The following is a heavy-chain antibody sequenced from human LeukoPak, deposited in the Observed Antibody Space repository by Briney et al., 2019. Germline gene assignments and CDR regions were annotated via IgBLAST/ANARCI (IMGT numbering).Heavy chain of an antibody. CDR2: MQSTGNS. J-gene: IGHJ4*02. V-gene: IGHV4-59*01. D-gene: IGHD5-18*01. CDR1: GDSISTYH. Sequence: SETLSLTCNVSGDSISTYHWNWIRKPPGRGLEWIGYMQSTGNSNYNPSLKSRVSMSVDTSKNRIVLNLSSVTAADTAVYYCAKDKRHSYGRYFDHWGQGLLVTVSS. CDR3: AKDKRHSYGRYFDH.